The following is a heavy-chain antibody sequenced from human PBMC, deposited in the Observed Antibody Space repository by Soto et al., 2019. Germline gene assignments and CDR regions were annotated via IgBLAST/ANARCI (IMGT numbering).Heavy chain of an antibody. CDR3: AREGYSSGNMDF. J-gene: IGHJ6*02. Sequence: QVQLVQSGAEVKKPGASVKVSCKASRYTFTSYDINCVRQATGQGLEWMGWMNPNSGNTGYAQKFQGRVTMTRNTSISTAYMELSSLRSEDTAVYYCAREGYSSGNMDFWGQGTTVTVSS. CDR1: RYTFTSYD. D-gene: IGHD6-19*01. CDR2: MNPNSGNT. V-gene: IGHV1-8*01.